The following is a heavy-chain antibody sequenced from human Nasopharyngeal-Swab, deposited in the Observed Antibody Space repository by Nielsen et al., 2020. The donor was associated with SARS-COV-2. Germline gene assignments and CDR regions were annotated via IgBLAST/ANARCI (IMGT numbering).Heavy chain of an antibody. J-gene: IGHJ6*02. CDR3: ARGKDGVYYYYGMDV. Sequence: GESLKISCVASGFNFHTYALHWVRQAPGKGLEWVAIISYDGSNQFYADSVKGRFTVPRDNSKNTLYLQMSSLTREDTAIYYCARGKDGVYYYYGMDVWGQGTTVTVSS. V-gene: IGHV3-30*04. CDR1: GFNFHTYA. CDR2: ISYDGSNQ. D-gene: IGHD4-17*01.